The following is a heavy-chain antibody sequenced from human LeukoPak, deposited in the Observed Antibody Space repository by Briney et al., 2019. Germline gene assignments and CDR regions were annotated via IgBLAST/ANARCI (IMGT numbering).Heavy chain of an antibody. D-gene: IGHD3-10*01. J-gene: IGHJ5*02. CDR2: INHSGST. CDR3: ARGSPYGRNWFDP. CDR1: GGSFSGYY. Sequence: KPSATLSLTCAVYGGSFSGYYWSWIRQPPGKGLEWIGEINHSGSTNYNPSLKSRVTISVDTSKNQFSLKLSSVTAADTAVYYCARGSPYGRNWFDPWGQGTLVTVSS. V-gene: IGHV4-34*01.